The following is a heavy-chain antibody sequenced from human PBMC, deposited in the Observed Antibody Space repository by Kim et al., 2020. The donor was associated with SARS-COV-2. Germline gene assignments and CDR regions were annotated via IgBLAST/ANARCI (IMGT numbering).Heavy chain of an antibody. D-gene: IGHD3-9*01. J-gene: IGHJ3*02. CDR1: GFTFSNYY. CDR2: ISSRSTFT. Sequence: GGSLRHSCAGSGFTFSNYYMSWIRQAPGKGLEWVSYISSRSTFTKYADSVMGRFTISRDNAKNSLYLQMNSLGLEDTAVYYCARGSLDDIFTGGDAFDIWGQGTMVTVSS. V-gene: IGHV3-11*05. CDR3: ARGSLDDIFTGGDAFDI.